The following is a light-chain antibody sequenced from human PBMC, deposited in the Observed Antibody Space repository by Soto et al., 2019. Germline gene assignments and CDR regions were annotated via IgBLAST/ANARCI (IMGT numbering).Light chain of an antibody. CDR3: VSYASGSSHVV. CDR1: SSDIGGYDY. Sequence: QSVLTLPASVSGSPGQSITLSCTGTSSDIGGYDYVSWYQRHPGKAPKLIIYDVNNRPSGVSNRFSGSKSGNTVSLTISGYKAEDEDDHYCVSYASGSSHVVFGCGTQLTVL. CDR2: DVN. J-gene: IGLJ2*01. V-gene: IGLV2-14*01.